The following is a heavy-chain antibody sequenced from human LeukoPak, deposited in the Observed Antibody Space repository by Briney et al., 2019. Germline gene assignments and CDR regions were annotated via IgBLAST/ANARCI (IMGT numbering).Heavy chain of an antibody. D-gene: IGHD6-6*01. CDR2: IWYDGSNK. CDR3: ARVHFSSSPYFDY. J-gene: IGHJ4*02. Sequence: GGSLRLSCAASGFTFSYYGMNWVRQAPGKGLESVAVIWYDGSNKYYADSVKGRFTISRDNSKNTLYLQMNSLRAEDTAVYYCARVHFSSSPYFDYWGQGTLVTVSS. V-gene: IGHV3-33*01. CDR1: GFTFSYYG.